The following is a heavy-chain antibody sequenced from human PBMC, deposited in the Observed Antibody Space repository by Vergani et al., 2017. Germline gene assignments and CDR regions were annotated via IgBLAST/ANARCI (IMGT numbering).Heavy chain of an antibody. D-gene: IGHD3-3*01. CDR2: ISNDGGNK. CDR1: GFTFSSHA. J-gene: IGHJ5*02. CDR3: VRGGRGDHGDFWSRLGP. Sequence: QVQLVESGGGIVQPGRSLRLSCVASGFTFSSHAIHWVRRAPGKGLEWVAVISNDGGNKYYADSVKGRFTIYKDNTVDMLSLQMNSLRPDDTAVYYCVRGGRGDHGDFWSRLGPWGQGTRVIVSS. V-gene: IGHV3-30*03.